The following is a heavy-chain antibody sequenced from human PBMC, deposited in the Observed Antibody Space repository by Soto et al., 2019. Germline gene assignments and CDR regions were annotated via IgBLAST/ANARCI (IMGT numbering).Heavy chain of an antibody. CDR1: GFTFSSYG. D-gene: IGHD2-15*01. CDR3: ARAGGLLLDY. CDR2: ISYDGSNK. J-gene: IGHJ4*02. Sequence: QVQLVESGGGVVQPGRSLRLSCAASGFTFSSYGMHWVRQAPGEGLEWVAVISYDGSNKYYADSVKGRFTISRDNSKNTLYLQMNSLRAEDTAVYYCARAGGLLLDYWGQGTLVTVSS. V-gene: IGHV3-30*03.